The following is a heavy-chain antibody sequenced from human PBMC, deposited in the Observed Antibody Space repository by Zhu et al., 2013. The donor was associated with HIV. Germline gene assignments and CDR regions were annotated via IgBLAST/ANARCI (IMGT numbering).Heavy chain of an antibody. V-gene: IGHV1-46*01. J-gene: IGHJ6*02. D-gene: IGHD6-13*01. Sequence: QVQLVQSGAEVKKPGASVKVSCKASGYTFTSYYMHWVRQAPGQGLEWMGIINPSGGSTSYAQKFQGRVTMTRDTSTSTVYMELSSLRSEDTAVYYCARDSAGKIAAAGYYYYGMDVWGQGTTVTVSS. CDR2: INPSGGST. CDR3: ARDSAGKIAAAGYYYYGMDV. CDR1: GYTFTSYY.